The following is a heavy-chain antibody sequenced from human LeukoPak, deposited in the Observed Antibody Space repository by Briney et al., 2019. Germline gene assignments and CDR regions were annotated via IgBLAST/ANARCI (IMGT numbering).Heavy chain of an antibody. V-gene: IGHV1-2*02. D-gene: IGHD2-2*01. CDR2: INPNSGGT. J-gene: IGHJ5*02. CDR3: AREGGYCSSTSCLNWFDP. Sequence: ASVKVSCKASGYTFTGYYMHWVRQAPGQGLEWMGWINPNSGGTNYAQKFQGRVTMTRDTSISTAYMELSRLRSDDTAVYYCAREGGYCSSTSCLNWFDPWGQGTLVTVSS. CDR1: GYTFTGYY.